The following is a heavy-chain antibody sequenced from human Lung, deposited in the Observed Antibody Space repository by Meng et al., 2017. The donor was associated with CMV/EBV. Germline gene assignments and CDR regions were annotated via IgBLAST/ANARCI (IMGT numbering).Heavy chain of an antibody. Sequence: SXTXSLXCAVYGGSFSGYYWSWIRQPPGKGLEWIGEINHSGSTNYNPSLKSRVTISVDTSKNQFSLKLSSVTAADTAVYYCARLGYCSSTSCYPGNYYYGMDVWXQGTXVNGAS. CDR2: INHSGST. CDR3: ARLGYCSSTSCYPGNYYYGMDV. J-gene: IGHJ6*02. CDR1: GGSFSGYY. D-gene: IGHD2-2*01. V-gene: IGHV4-34*01.